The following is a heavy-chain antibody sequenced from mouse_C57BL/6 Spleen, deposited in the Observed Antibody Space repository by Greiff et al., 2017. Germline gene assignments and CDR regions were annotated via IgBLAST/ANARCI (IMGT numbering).Heavy chain of an antibody. CDR1: GYTFTSYG. V-gene: IGHV1-81*01. CDR2: IYPRSGNS. CDR3: ARERGTTVGTY. J-gene: IGHJ3*01. Sequence: QVQLQQSGAELARPGASVKLSCKASGYTFTSYGISWVKQRTGQGLEWIGEIYPRSGNSYYNEKFKGKATLTADKSSSTAYMELRSLTSEDSAVYFCARERGTTVGTYWGQGTLVTVSA. D-gene: IGHD1-1*01.